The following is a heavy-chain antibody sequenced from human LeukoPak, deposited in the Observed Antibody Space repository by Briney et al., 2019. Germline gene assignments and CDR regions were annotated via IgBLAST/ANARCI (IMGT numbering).Heavy chain of an antibody. CDR2: IIPIFGTA. Sequence: SVKVSCKASGGTFSSYAISWVRQAPGQGLEWMGGIIPIFGTANYAQKFQGRVTITADESTSTAYMELSSLRSEDTAVYYCARLGVLVYCGGDCYWGNYYYYYYMDVWGKGTTVTISS. J-gene: IGHJ6*03. CDR1: GGTFSSYA. D-gene: IGHD2-21*02. CDR3: ARLGVLVYCGGDCYWGNYYYYYYMDV. V-gene: IGHV1-69*13.